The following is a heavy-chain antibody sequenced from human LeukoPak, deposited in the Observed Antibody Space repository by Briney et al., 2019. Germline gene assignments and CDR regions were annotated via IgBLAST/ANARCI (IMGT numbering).Heavy chain of an antibody. Sequence: PSETLSLTCTVSGGSISGSSYYWGWIRQPPGKGLEWIGSIDYSGSTYYNPSLKSRVTISVDTSKKQFSLKLSSVTAADTAVYYCAREVDTAMDNWGQGTLVTVSS. D-gene: IGHD5-18*01. CDR3: AREVDTAMDN. CDR1: GGSISGSSYY. J-gene: IGHJ4*02. V-gene: IGHV4-39*07. CDR2: IDYSGST.